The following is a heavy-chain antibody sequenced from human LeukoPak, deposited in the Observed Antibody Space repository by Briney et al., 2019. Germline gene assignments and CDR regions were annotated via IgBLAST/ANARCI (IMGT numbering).Heavy chain of an antibody. CDR2: INPKSGVT. CDR3: AREISETYYAFDI. V-gene: IGHV1-2*06. Sequence: ASVKVSCKASGYTFTGYYMHWVRQAPGQGPEWMGRINPKSGVTTYAQKFQGRVSMTRDTSISTAYMELSRLRSDDTAVYYCAREISETYYAFDIWGQGTMVTVSS. D-gene: IGHD2-21*01. CDR1: GYTFTGYY. J-gene: IGHJ3*02.